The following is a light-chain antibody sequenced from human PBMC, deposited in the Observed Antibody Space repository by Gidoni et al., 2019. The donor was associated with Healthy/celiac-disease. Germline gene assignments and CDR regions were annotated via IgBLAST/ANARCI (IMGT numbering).Light chain of an antibody. Sequence: EIVMTQSPATLSVSPGERATLSCRARQSVSSNLAWYQQKPGQAPRLLIYGASTRAPGIPARFSGSGSGTEFTLTISSLQSEDFAVYYCQQYNNWPPSYTFGQGTKLEIK. CDR2: GAS. CDR1: QSVSSN. V-gene: IGKV3-15*01. J-gene: IGKJ2*01. CDR3: QQYNNWPPSYT.